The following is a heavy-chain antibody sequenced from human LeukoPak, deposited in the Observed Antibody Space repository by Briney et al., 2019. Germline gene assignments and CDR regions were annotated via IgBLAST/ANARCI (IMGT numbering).Heavy chain of an antibody. CDR1: GFTFSSYS. CDR2: ISSSSSYI. D-gene: IGHD6-19*01. J-gene: IGHJ4*02. Sequence: SGGSLRLSCAASGFTFSSYSMTWVRQAPGKGLEWVSSISSSSSYIYYADSVKGRFTISRDNAKNSLYLQMNSLRAEDTAVYYCARFEKSSGWSYFDYWGQGTLVTVSS. CDR3: ARFEKSSGWSYFDY. V-gene: IGHV3-21*01.